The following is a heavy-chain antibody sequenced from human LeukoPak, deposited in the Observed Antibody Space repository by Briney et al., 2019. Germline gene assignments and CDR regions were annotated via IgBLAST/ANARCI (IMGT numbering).Heavy chain of an antibody. CDR2: ISGSGGST. CDR3: AKDSAAHHYYYGMDV. Sequence: GGSLRLSCAASGFTFSSYAMSWVRQAPGRGLEWVSAISGSGGSTYYADSVKGRFTISRDNFKNTLYLQMNSLRAEDTAVYYCAKDSAAHHYYYGMDVWGQGTTVTVSS. V-gene: IGHV3-23*01. J-gene: IGHJ6*02. CDR1: GFTFSSYA. D-gene: IGHD2-2*01.